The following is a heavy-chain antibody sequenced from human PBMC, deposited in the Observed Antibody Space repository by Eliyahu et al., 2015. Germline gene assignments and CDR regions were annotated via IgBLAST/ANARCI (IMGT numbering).Heavy chain of an antibody. Sequence: EVQLVQSGAEVKKXGESXKIPCKXSGYSFTSYWIGXVRQMPGKGLXXMGIIYPGVSXTRYSPSFQGQVTISADKSISTAYLQWSSLKASDTAMYYCARLGELPAGYYYGMDVWGQGTTVTVSS. CDR1: GYSFTSYW. J-gene: IGHJ6*02. V-gene: IGHV5-51*01. CDR3: ARLGELPAGYYYGMDV. D-gene: IGHD3-16*01. CDR2: IYPGVSXT.